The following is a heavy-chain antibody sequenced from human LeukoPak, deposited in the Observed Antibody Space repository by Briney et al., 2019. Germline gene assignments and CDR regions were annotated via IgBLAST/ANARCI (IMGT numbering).Heavy chain of an antibody. J-gene: IGHJ4*02. CDR3: ARYSGSYYYFDY. Sequence: GASVKVSCKASGYTFTSYDINWVRQATGQGLEWMGWMNPNSSNTGYAQKFQGRVTITRNTSISTAYMELSSLRSEDTAVYYCARYSGSYYYFDYWGQGTLVTVSS. D-gene: IGHD1-26*01. CDR1: GYTFTSYD. V-gene: IGHV1-8*03. CDR2: MNPNSSNT.